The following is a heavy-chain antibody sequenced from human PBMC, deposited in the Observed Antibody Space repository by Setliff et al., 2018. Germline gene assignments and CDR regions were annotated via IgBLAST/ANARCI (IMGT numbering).Heavy chain of an antibody. CDR1: GFTFTNYI. CDR3: ARERGGWYSDAFDI. CDR2: MSLDETNK. J-gene: IGHJ3*02. V-gene: IGHV3-30-3*01. Sequence: LRLSCAASGFTFTNYIIHWVRQAPGKGLEWVAVMSLDETNKYYADSVRGRFTISRDISKNTLYLQMNSLRAEDTAVYYCARERGGWYSDAFDIWGQGTMVTVSS. D-gene: IGHD6-19*01.